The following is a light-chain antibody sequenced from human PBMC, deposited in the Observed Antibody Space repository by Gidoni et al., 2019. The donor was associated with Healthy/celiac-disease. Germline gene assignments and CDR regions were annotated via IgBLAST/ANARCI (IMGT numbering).Light chain of an antibody. Sequence: SQSVSSSYLAWYQQKPGQAPRLLIYGASSRATSIPDRFSGSGSGTDFTLTISRLEPEDFAVYYCQQYGSSPQKLTFGGGTKVEIK. CDR1: QSVSSSY. CDR3: QQYGSSPQKLT. CDR2: GAS. V-gene: IGKV3-20*01. J-gene: IGKJ4*01.